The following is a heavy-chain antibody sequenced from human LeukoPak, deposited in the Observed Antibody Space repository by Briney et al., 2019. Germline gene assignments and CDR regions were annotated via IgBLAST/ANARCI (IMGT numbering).Heavy chain of an antibody. V-gene: IGHV3-15*01. Sequence: GGSLRLSCAASGFTFTNAWMNWVRQAPGKGLEWVCRITSQTDGGTTDYAAPVKGRFTISRDDSKNTLYLQMNSLKTEDTAVYYCTRDRGQYSYGYYDYWGQGTLVTVSS. D-gene: IGHD5-18*01. CDR2: ITSQTDGGTT. CDR1: GFTFTNAW. J-gene: IGHJ4*02. CDR3: TRDRGQYSYGYYDY.